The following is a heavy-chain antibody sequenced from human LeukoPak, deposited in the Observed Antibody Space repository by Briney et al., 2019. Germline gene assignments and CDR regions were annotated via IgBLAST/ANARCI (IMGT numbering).Heavy chain of an antibody. D-gene: IGHD4-23*01. V-gene: IGHV1-2*02. CDR2: INPNSGGT. J-gene: IGHJ4*02. CDR1: GYTFTGYY. Sequence: ASVKVSCKASGYTFTGYYMHWVRQAPGQGLEWMGWINPNSGGTNYAQKFQGRVTMTRDTSTSTAYMELRSLRSDDTAVYYCARNLATVVKALDYWGQGTLVTVSS. CDR3: ARNLATVVKALDY.